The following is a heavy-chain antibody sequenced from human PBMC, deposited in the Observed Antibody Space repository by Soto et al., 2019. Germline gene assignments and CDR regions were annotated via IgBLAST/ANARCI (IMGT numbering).Heavy chain of an antibody. CDR1: GFTFSNYW. J-gene: IGHJ6*02. CDR3: AKDLHWFAMDV. CDR2: INSDGSEDNI. D-gene: IGHD3-10*01. Sequence: GGSLRLSCAGFGFTFSNYWMHWVRQVPGKGLVWVSRINSDGSEDNIHYADSVKGRFTISRDNSMNTLYLQMNSLRADDTAIYYYAKDLHWFAMDVWGQGTMVTVSS. V-gene: IGHV3-74*01.